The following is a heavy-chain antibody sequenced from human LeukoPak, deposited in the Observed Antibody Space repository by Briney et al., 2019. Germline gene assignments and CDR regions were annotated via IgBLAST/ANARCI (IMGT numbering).Heavy chain of an antibody. V-gene: IGHV5-51*01. CDR1: GYRFSTYW. J-gene: IGHJ4*02. Sequence: GEPLQISCKASGYRFSTYWIGWVRPTPGKELEWRGIIYSGDSENRDNLSSQSHVIISADKSISTAYLQWSPLKASDTAMYYCASATLHYSAGDPYYWGEGALVTVSS. CDR3: ASATLHYSAGDPYY. CDR2: IYSGDSEN. D-gene: IGHD2-15*01.